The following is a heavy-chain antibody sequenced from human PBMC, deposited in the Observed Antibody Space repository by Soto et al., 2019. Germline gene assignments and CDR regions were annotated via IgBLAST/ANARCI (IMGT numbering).Heavy chain of an antibody. D-gene: IGHD2-2*01. CDR3: ASGLVVDLKRYYYYGMDV. CDR2: IIPIFGTA. Sequence: QVQLVQSGAEVKKPGSSVNVSCKASGGTFSSYAISWVRQAPGQGLEWMGGIIPIFGTANYAQKFQGRVTITADKSTSTAYMELSSLRSEDTAVYDCASGLVVDLKRYYYYGMDVWGQGTTVTVSS. J-gene: IGHJ6*02. V-gene: IGHV1-69*06. CDR1: GGTFSSYA.